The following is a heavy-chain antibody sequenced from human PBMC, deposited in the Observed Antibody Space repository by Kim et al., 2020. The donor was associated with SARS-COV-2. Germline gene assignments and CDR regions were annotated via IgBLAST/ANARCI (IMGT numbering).Heavy chain of an antibody. Sequence: ASVKVSCKASGYTFTSYAMNWVRQAPGQGLEWMGWINTNTGNPTYAQGFTGRFVFSLDTSVSTAYLQISSLKAEDTAVYYCASSQLLWFGELLIGGNWFDPWGQGTLVTVSS. J-gene: IGHJ5*02. CDR2: INTNTGNP. CDR3: ASSQLLWFGELLIGGNWFDP. V-gene: IGHV7-4-1*02. D-gene: IGHD3-10*01. CDR1: GYTFTSYA.